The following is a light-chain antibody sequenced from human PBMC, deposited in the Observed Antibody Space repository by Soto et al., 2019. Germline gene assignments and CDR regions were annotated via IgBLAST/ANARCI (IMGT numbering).Light chain of an antibody. CDR2: DAS. CDR3: QQYNSYST. J-gene: IGKJ1*01. Sequence: DIPMTQSPSTLSASVGDRVTITCRASQSIGSWLAWYQQKPGKAPKLLIYDASSLESGVPSRFSGSGSGTEFTLTISSLQPDDFATYYCQQYNSYSTFGQGTKVEIK. CDR1: QSIGSW. V-gene: IGKV1-5*01.